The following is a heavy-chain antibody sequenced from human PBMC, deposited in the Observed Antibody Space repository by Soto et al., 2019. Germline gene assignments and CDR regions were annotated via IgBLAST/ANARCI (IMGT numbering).Heavy chain of an antibody. CDR2: VSSEGGTQ. V-gene: IGHV3-30-3*01. CDR3: XXXXXXXXXXXXXXDL. Sequence: QEQLVESGGGVVQPGRSLRLSCTASGFTFSTYAMQWVRQAPXXXLXXXAVVSSEGGTQFYADSVKGRFTISRDNSKNSLYLXMSSXTTXXXXXXXXXXXXXXXXXXXXXXDLWGRGTLVSVSS. J-gene: IGHJ2*01. CDR1: GFTFSTYA.